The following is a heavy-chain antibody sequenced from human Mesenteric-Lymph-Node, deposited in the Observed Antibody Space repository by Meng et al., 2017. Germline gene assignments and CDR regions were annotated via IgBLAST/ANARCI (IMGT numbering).Heavy chain of an antibody. CDR3: AIREDSTYYWGSAKYYFDH. D-gene: IGHD3-10*01. CDR2: ISHSGSA. CDR1: GESSSAYY. J-gene: IGHJ4*02. Sequence: SQTRSLTCAVYGESSSAYYWTWIRQPPGKGLQWIGEISHSGSARYNPSLKNRVTISTDTSKNQVSLRLSSVTATDTAVYYCAIREDSTYYWGSAKYYFDHWGQGTLVTVSS. V-gene: IGHV4-34*01.